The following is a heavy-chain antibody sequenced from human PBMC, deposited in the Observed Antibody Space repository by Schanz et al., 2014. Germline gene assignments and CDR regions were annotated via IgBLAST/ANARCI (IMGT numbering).Heavy chain of an antibody. Sequence: QVRLVESGGGVVQPGRSLRLSCAASGFTFSAYAMTWVRQIPGKGLEWVAVIWSDGTNEYYADSVKGRFTISGDSSKYTVYLQMNSLRADDTAVYYCARGLIAAAGGAFDYWGQGTLVAVSA. V-gene: IGHV3-33*08. J-gene: IGHJ4*02. D-gene: IGHD6-13*01. CDR3: ARGLIAAAGGAFDY. CDR2: IWSDGTNE. CDR1: GFTFSAYA.